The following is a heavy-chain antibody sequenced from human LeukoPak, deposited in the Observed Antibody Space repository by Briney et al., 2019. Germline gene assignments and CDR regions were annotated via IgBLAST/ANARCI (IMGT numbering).Heavy chain of an antibody. CDR2: IYYSGST. CDR1: GGSISSYY. J-gene: IGHJ4*02. V-gene: IGHV4-59*12. Sequence: SETLSLTCTVSGGSISSYYWSWIRQPPGKGLEWIGYIYYSGSTNYNPSLKSRVTISVDTSKNQFSLKLSSVTAADTAVYYCARRGPKEVKYYFDYWGQGTLVTVSS. CDR3: ARRGPKEVKYYFDY. D-gene: IGHD3-10*01.